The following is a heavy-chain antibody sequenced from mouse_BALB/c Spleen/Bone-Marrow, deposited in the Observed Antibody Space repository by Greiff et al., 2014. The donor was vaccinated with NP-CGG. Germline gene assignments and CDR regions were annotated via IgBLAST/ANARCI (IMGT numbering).Heavy chain of an antibody. Sequence: EVQVVESXPELVKPGASVKISCKASGYTFTDHNMHWVKQSHGKSLEWIGYIYPYNGGTAYNQKFKSKATLTVDNSSSTAYMELRSLTSGDSAVYYCSSPYGNYGAWFAYWGQGTLVTVSA. J-gene: IGHJ3*01. CDR3: SSPYGNYGAWFAY. CDR1: GYTFTDHN. V-gene: IGHV1S29*02. D-gene: IGHD2-1*01. CDR2: IYPYNGGT.